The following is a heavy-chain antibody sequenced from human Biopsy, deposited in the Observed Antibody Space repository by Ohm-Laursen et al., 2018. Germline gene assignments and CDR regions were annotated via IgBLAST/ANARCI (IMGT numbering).Heavy chain of an antibody. V-gene: IGHV4-59*11. J-gene: IGHJ6*02. D-gene: IGHD6-19*01. CDR3: ARGQDSSYLAYGMDV. CDR1: GGSISSHY. Sequence: GTLSLTWTVSGGSISSHYWSWIRQPPGKGLEWIGYIYSRGSTKYNSSLKSRVTISVDTSKNQFSLTVRSVTAADTAMYYCARGQDSSYLAYGMDVWGQGTTVTVSS. CDR2: IYSRGST.